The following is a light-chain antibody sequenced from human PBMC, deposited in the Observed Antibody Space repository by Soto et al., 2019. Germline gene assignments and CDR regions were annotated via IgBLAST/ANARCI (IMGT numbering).Light chain of an antibody. CDR1: QSISSF. J-gene: IGKJ4*01. CDR2: SAS. V-gene: IGKV1-39*01. Sequence: DIKMTQSPSSLSASVGDRVTITCRASQSISSFLNWYQHRPGKAPKLLIYSASTLQTGVPPRFSGSGSGTDFALTVSSLQPEDFAVYYCQQSYSTLTFRGGTKVEIK. CDR3: QQSYSTLT.